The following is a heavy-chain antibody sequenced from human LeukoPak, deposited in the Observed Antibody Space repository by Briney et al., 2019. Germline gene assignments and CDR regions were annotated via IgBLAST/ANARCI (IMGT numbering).Heavy chain of an antibody. V-gene: IGHV3-48*04. CDR3: ASGQVLVVPASHGMDY. Sequence: GGSLRLSCAASGFTFSSYSMNWVRQAPGKGLEWVSYISSSSSTIYYADSVRGRFTISRDNAKNSLYLQMNSLRAEDTAVYYCASGQVLVVPASHGMDYWGQGTLVTVSS. CDR1: GFTFSSYS. D-gene: IGHD2-2*01. J-gene: IGHJ4*02. CDR2: ISSSSSTI.